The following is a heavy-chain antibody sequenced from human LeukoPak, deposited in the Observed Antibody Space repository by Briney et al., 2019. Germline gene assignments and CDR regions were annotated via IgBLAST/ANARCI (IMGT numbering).Heavy chain of an antibody. CDR1: GYTFTSYY. CDR3: ARVRDGYNDAYDI. Sequence: ASVKVSCKASGYTFTSYYMHWVRQAPGQGLEWMGIINPSGDSTNYAQDFQGRVTLTGDTSTSTVYMELSSLRSEDTAVYYCARVRDGYNDAYDIWGQGTMVTVTS. CDR2: INPSGDST. V-gene: IGHV1-46*01. J-gene: IGHJ3*02. D-gene: IGHD5-24*01.